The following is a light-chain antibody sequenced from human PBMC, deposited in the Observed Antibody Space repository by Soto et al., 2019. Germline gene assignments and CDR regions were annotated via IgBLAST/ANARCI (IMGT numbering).Light chain of an antibody. J-gene: IGKJ4*01. CDR2: VAS. V-gene: IGKV1-39*01. CDR3: QQTYSMPPLT. CDR1: QSVTTY. Sequence: DIQMTQSPSSLSASVGDRVTITCRSSQSVTTYLNWYQQKPGKAPKLLIYVASTLPSGVPSRFSGSGSGTEFTLTISSLQPEDVATYFCQQTYSMPPLTFGGGTKVEIK.